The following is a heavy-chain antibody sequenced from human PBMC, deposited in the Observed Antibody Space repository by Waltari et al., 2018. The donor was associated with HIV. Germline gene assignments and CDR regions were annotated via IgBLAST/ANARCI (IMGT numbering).Heavy chain of an antibody. V-gene: IGHV3-30*01. CDR2: ISYDGSNK. CDR1: GSTFNTYA. J-gene: IGHJ6*02. Sequence: QVQLVESGGGVVQPGRSLRLSCAASGSTFNTYAIYWVRQAPGKGLECVAVISYDGSNKYYADAVKGRFTISRDNSKNTLYLQMNSLRAEDTAVYYCARDSSGYYYVGYGMDVWGQGTTVTVSS. CDR3: ARDSSGYYYVGYGMDV. D-gene: IGHD3-22*01.